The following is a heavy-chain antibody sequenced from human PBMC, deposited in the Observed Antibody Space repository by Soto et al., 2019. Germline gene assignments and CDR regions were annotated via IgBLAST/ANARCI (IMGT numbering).Heavy chain of an antibody. CDR1: GFIFSSYS. V-gene: IGHV3-23*01. Sequence: GVSLRLSFAAPGFIFSSYSMSWVRQAPGKGLEWVSAISGSGGSTHYADSVKGRFTISRDNSKNTLYLQMNSLRAEDTAVYYCAKDLGVSHLYYYYYSGMDVWGQGTTVTVSS. CDR2: ISGSGGST. D-gene: IGHD3-16*01. CDR3: AKDLGVSHLYYYYYSGMDV. J-gene: IGHJ6*02.